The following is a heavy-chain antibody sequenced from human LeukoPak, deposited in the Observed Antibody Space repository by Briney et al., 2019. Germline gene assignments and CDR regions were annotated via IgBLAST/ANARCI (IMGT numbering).Heavy chain of an antibody. CDR1: GYTFTKYY. D-gene: IGHD3-9*01. CDR2: MNPNSGNR. V-gene: IGHV1-8*03. Sequence: GASVKVSCKESGYTFTKYYLYWVRQAPGPGLEWAGVMNPNSGNRDYSQKFQAKVTITRNTSISTAYMELGRLRSEDTAVYCCARVQVGIFRYFDRSAPYIDVGGKGTTVTLP. J-gene: IGHJ6*03. CDR3: ARVQVGIFRYFDRSAPYIDV.